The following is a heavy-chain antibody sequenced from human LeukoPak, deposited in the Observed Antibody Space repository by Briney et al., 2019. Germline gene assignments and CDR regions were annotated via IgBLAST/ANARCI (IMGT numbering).Heavy chain of an antibody. CDR3: ARVRGRSIAVAMDY. Sequence: SETLSLTCTVSGGSISSYYWSWIRQPPGKGLEWIGYIYYSGSTYYNPSLRSRVTISVDTSKSQFSLKLSSVTAADTAVYYCARVRGRSIAVAMDYWGQGTLVTVSS. CDR1: GGSISSYY. D-gene: IGHD6-19*01. J-gene: IGHJ4*02. CDR2: IYYSGST. V-gene: IGHV4-59*01.